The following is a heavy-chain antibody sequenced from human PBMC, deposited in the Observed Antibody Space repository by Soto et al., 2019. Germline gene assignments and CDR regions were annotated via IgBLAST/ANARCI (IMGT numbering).Heavy chain of an antibody. V-gene: IGHV4-61*08. J-gene: IGHJ5*02. CDR2: IYYSGST. CDR1: GGSISSGDYY. D-gene: IGHD6-13*01. Sequence: SETLSLTCTVSGGSISSGDYYWSWIRQPPGKGLEWIGYIYYSGSTNYNPSLKSRVTISVDTSKNQFSLKLSSVTAADTAMYYCARQSPKTRYSRPLTGFDPWGQGTLVTVSS. CDR3: ARQSPKTRYSRPLTGFDP.